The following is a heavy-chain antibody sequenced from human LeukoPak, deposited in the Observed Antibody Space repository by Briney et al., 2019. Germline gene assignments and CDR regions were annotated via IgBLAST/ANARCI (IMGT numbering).Heavy chain of an antibody. V-gene: IGHV1-69*13. Sequence: SVKVSCKASGGTFSSYAISWVRQAPGQGLEWMGGIIPIFGTANYAQKFQGRVTITADESTGTAYMELSSLRSEDTAVYYYAREVNDDYVWGSYRYTRGYFDYWGQGTLVTVSS. CDR3: AREVNDDYVWGSYRYTRGYFDY. CDR1: GGTFSSYA. CDR2: IIPIFGTA. D-gene: IGHD3-16*02. J-gene: IGHJ4*02.